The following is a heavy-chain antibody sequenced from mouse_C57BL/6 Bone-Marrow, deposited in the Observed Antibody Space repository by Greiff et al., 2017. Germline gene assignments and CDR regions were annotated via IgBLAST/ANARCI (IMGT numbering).Heavy chain of an antibody. CDR1: GYTFTSYW. V-gene: IGHV1-55*01. D-gene: IGHD1-1*01. CDR3: ARSGARGRCFDY. Sequence: VQLQQPGAELVKPGASVKMSCKASGYTFTSYWITWVKQRPGQGLEWIGDIYPTGGRTNYNEKFKSKAILTVDTSSNTADMQLSSLTSEDSAVFYCARSGARGRCFDYWGRGNTLTGSS. J-gene: IGHJ2*01. CDR2: IYPTGGRT.